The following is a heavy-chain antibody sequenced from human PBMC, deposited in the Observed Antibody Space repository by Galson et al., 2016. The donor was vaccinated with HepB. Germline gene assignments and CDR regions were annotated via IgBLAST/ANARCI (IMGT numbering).Heavy chain of an antibody. CDR2: IVVGSGNT. CDR1: GFNFDISA. J-gene: IGHJ4*02. CDR3: ASRDHIFCGGDCFSL. D-gene: IGHD2-21*02. V-gene: IGHV1-58*01. Sequence: SVKVSCKASGFNFDISAVQWVRQARGQRLEWMGWIVVGSGNTNYAQTWQQRVTMTRDLSTRTAYMELSSLAPEDTAVYYCASRDHIFCGGDCFSLWGQGTLVTVSS.